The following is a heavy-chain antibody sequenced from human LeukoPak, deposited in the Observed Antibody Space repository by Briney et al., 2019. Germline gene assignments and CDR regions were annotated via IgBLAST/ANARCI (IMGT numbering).Heavy chain of an antibody. D-gene: IGHD1-14*01. Sequence: GASVKVSCKASGYTFTNYDINWVRQASGQGLEWMGWMHPNSGNTGYARKFQGRVTMTRDTSINTAYMELSSPRSDDTAVYYCARIVIRGTTADGGDYWGQGTLVTVSS. CDR1: GYTFTNYD. J-gene: IGHJ4*02. V-gene: IGHV1-8*02. CDR3: ARIVIRGTTADGGDY. CDR2: MHPNSGNT.